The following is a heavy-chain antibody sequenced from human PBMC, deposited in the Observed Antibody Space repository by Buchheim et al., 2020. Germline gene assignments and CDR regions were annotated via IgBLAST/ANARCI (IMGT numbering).Heavy chain of an antibody. CDR1: GYTFSNYG. V-gene: IGHV1-18*01. Sequence: VQLVQSGAEVKKPGASVRVSCKASGYTFSNYGISWVRQAPGQGLEWMGWISGYNGNTNYAQKLQGRVTMTTDTSTSTVYMELRSLKSDDTAVYYCARVWDSSGRTYYYYGMDVWGQGTTGTVSS. J-gene: IGHJ6*02. D-gene: IGHD3-22*01. CDR3: ARVWDSSGRTYYYYGMDV. CDR2: ISGYNGNT.